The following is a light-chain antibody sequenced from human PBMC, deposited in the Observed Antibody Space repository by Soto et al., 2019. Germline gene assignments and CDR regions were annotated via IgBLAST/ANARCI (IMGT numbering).Light chain of an antibody. CDR2: NAS. J-gene: IGKJ1*01. CDR3: QQRYRWPET. V-gene: IGKV3-11*01. CDR1: QSVTNF. Sequence: EIVLTQSPGTLSLSPGERATLSCRASQSVTNFLAWYQQNPGQSPSLLIYNASHRATGIPARFSGSGSGTDFTLTISSLEPEDFAVYYCQQRYRWPETFGQGT.